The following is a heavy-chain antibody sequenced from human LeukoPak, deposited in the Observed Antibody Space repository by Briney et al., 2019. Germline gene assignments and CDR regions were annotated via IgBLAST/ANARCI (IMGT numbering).Heavy chain of an antibody. V-gene: IGHV1-2*02. CDR1: GYTFTGYY. D-gene: IGHD2-21*02. Sequence: GASVKVSCKASGYTFTGYYMHWVRQAPGQGLEWMGWINPNSGGTNYAQKFQGRVTMTRDTSISTAYMELSRLRSDGTAVYYCASSVVTIYNWFDPWGQGTLVTVSS. J-gene: IGHJ5*02. CDR3: ASSVVTIYNWFDP. CDR2: INPNSGGT.